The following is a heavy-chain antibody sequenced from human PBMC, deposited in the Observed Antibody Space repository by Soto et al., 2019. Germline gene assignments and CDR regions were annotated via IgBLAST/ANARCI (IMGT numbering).Heavy chain of an antibody. V-gene: IGHV3-21*01. CDR1: GFTFSSYS. J-gene: IGHJ4*02. Sequence: EVQLVESGGGLVKPGGSLRLSCAASGFTFSSYSMNWVRQAPGKGLEWVSSISSSSSYIYYADSVKGRFTISRDNAKNSLYLQMNSLRAEDTAVYYCARDLDWNYDSSYWGQGTLVTVSS. CDR2: ISSSSSYI. CDR3: ARDLDWNYDSSY. D-gene: IGHD1-7*01.